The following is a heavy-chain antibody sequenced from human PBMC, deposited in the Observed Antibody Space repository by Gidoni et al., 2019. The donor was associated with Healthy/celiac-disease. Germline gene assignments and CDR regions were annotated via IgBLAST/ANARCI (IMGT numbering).Heavy chain of an antibody. CDR2: INHSGST. D-gene: IGHD2-15*01. CDR1: GGSFSGSY. Sequence: QVQLQQWGAGLLKPSETLSLPCADYGGSFSGSYWSWLRQPPGKGLEWIGEINHSGSTNYNPSLKSRVTISVDTSKNQFSLKLSSVTAADTAVYYCARGSTVRYCSGGSCFSGNDYWGQGTLVTVSS. V-gene: IGHV4-34*01. CDR3: ARGSTVRYCSGGSCFSGNDY. J-gene: IGHJ4*02.